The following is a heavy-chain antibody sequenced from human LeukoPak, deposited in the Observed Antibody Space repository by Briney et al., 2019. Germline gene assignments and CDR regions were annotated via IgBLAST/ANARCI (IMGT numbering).Heavy chain of an antibody. V-gene: IGHV7-4-1*02. Sequence: ASVKVSCKASGYTFTSYAVNWVRQAPGQGLEWMGWINTNTGNPTYAQGFTGRFVFSLDTSVSTAYLQISSLKAEDTAVYYCAKVQGFCYSTTCYPDYWGQGTLVTVSS. CDR3: AKVQGFCYSTTCYPDY. D-gene: IGHD2-2*01. J-gene: IGHJ4*02. CDR1: GYTFTSYA. CDR2: INTNTGNP.